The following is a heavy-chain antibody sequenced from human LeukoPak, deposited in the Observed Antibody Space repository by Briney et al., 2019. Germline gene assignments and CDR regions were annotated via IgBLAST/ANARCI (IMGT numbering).Heavy chain of an antibody. CDR1: GFTVSSNY. Sequence: GGSLRLSCAASGFTVSSNYMSWVCQAPGKGLEWVSVIYSGGSTYYADSVKGRFTISRDNSKNTLYLQMNSLRAEDTAVYYCARGPTPVYSSGWYPFDYWGQGTLVTVSS. D-gene: IGHD6-19*01. V-gene: IGHV3-53*01. CDR3: ARGPTPVYSSGWYPFDY. J-gene: IGHJ4*02. CDR2: IYSGGST.